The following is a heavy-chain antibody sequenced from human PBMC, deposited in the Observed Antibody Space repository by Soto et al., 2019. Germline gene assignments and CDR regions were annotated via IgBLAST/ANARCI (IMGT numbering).Heavy chain of an antibody. CDR3: VKDWSGDRCPCMDV. V-gene: IGHV3-23*01. CDR2: ITDSGGST. CDR1: EFTFSSYA. D-gene: IGHD3-3*01. Sequence: GGSLRLSCAASEFTFSSYAMTWVRQAPGKGLEWVASITDSGGSTYYADSVKGRLTISRDNSENTVHLQMNGLRAEDTAIYYCVKDWSGDRCPCMDVWGQGTTVTVSS. J-gene: IGHJ6*02.